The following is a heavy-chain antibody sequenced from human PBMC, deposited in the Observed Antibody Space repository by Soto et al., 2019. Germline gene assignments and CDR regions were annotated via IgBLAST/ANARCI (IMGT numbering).Heavy chain of an antibody. Sequence: NPSETLSLTCTVSGGSVNSATNYWSWIRHRPWEGLESIGYIYYTGSSYYNPSLKSRITISVDTSKNQFSLNLNSVTATDTAVYYCARASRGYWYFELWGRGXLVTVYS. CDR1: GGSVNSATNY. CDR2: IYYTGSS. D-gene: IGHD1-1*01. J-gene: IGHJ2*01. V-gene: IGHV4-31*03. CDR3: ARASRGYWYFEL.